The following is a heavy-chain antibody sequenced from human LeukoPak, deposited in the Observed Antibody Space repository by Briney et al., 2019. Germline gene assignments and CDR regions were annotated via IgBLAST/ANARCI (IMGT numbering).Heavy chain of an antibody. J-gene: IGHJ1*01. CDR2: IKQDGSEK. Sequence: GGSLRLSCAASGFTFSSYWMSWVRQAPGKGLEWVANIKQDGSEKYYVDSVKGRFTISRDNAKNSLYLQMNSLRAEDTAVYYCATHYDSSGYYYFFEYFQHWGQGTLVTVSS. CDR3: ATHYDSSGYYYFFEYFQH. CDR1: GFTFSSYW. V-gene: IGHV3-7*01. D-gene: IGHD3-22*01.